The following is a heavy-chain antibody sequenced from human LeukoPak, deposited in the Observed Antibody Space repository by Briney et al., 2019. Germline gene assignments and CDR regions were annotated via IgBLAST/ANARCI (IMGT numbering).Heavy chain of an antibody. CDR1: GDSISSSTFY. J-gene: IGHJ4*02. V-gene: IGHV4-39*01. CDR3: ARAGYDSSGYWVY. CDR2: IYYRGST. Sequence: SETLSLTCTVSGDSISSSTFYWGWIRQPPGKGLEWIGTIYYRGSTYYNPSLQSRVTISVDTSKNQFSLNLSSVTAADTAVYSCARAGYDSSGYWVYWGQGTLVTVSS. D-gene: IGHD3-22*01.